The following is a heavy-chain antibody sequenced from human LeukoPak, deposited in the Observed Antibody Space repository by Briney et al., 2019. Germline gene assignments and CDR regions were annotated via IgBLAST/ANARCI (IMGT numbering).Heavy chain of an antibody. CDR2: INPNSGGT. CDR3: ARDPFGPRGYSYGPEHYFDY. Sequence: VASVKVSCKASGYTFTGYYMHWVRQAPGQVLVWMGWINPNSGGTNYAQKFQGRVTMTRDTSISTAYMELSRLRSDDTAVYYCARDPFGPRGYSYGPEHYFDYWGQGTLVTVSS. J-gene: IGHJ4*02. CDR1: GYTFTGYY. D-gene: IGHD5-18*01. V-gene: IGHV1-2*02.